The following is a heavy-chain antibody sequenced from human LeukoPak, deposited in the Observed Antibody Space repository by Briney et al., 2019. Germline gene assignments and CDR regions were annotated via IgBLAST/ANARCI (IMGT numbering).Heavy chain of an antibody. J-gene: IGHJ6*03. D-gene: IGHD3-22*01. Sequence: GASVKVSCKASGYTFTNYAMNWVRQAPGQGLEWMGWISAYNGNTNYAQKFQGRVTITRNTSISTAYMELSSPRSEDTAVYYCARVLSSGYPYYYYYMDVWGKGTTVTVSS. CDR2: ISAYNGNT. CDR3: ARVLSSGYPYYYYYMDV. CDR1: GYTFTNYA. V-gene: IGHV1-8*01.